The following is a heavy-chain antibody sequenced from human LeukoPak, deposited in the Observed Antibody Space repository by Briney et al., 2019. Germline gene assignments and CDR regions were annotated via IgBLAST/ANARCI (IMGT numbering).Heavy chain of an antibody. D-gene: IGHD3-10*01. V-gene: IGHV4-34*01. CDR1: GGSFSGYY. CDR2: INHSGST. Sequence: SETLSLTCAVYGGSFSGYYWSWIRQPPGKGLEWIGEINHSGSTNYNPSLKSRVTISVDTSKNQFSLKLSSVTAADTAVYYCARRLYGSGSYYLRPPDYWGQGTLVTVSS. J-gene: IGHJ4*02. CDR3: ARRLYGSGSYYLRPPDY.